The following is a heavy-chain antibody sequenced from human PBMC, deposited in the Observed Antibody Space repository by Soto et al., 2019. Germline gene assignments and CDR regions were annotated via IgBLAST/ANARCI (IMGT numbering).Heavy chain of an antibody. D-gene: IGHD3-10*01. CDR2: IYPGDSDT. Sequence: GESLKISCKGSGYSFTSYWIGWVRQMPGKGLEWMGTIYPGDSDTRYSPSFQGQVTISADKSISTAYLQWSSLKASDTAMYYCARPYGSGSYYIGYFDYWGQGTLVTVSS. J-gene: IGHJ4*02. CDR3: ARPYGSGSYYIGYFDY. V-gene: IGHV5-51*01. CDR1: GYSFTSYW.